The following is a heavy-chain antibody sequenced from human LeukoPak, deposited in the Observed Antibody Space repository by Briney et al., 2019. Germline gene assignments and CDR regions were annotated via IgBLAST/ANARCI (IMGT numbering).Heavy chain of an antibody. CDR2: INHSGST. J-gene: IGHJ4*02. V-gene: IGHV4-34*01. Sequence: TSETLSLTCAVYGGSFSGYYWSWIRQPPGKGLEWIGEINHSGSTNYNPSLKSRVTISVDTSKNQFSLKLSSVTAADTAVYYCARTYRTSPKYFDYWGQGTLVTVSS. CDR3: ARTYRTSPKYFDY. D-gene: IGHD3-16*02. CDR1: GGSFSGYY.